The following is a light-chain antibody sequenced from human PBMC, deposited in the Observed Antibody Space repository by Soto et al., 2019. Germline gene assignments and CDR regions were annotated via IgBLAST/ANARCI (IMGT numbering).Light chain of an antibody. CDR2: ATS. CDR1: ESVSSSF. J-gene: IGKJ2*03. CDR3: QQYGNSPRYS. Sequence: EIVLTQSPGTLSLSPRERATLSCRASESVSSSFLAWYQQKPGQAPRLLIYATSTRATGIPDRFSGSGSGTDFTLTISRLEPEEFAVYYCQQYGNSPRYSFGQGTKLEIK. V-gene: IGKV3-20*01.